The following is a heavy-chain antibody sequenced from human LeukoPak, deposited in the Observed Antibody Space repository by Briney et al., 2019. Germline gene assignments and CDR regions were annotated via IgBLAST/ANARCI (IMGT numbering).Heavy chain of an antibody. V-gene: IGHV3-48*01. CDR3: ARVERDAFDI. Sequence: GGSLRLSCAASGFTFSSYSMNWVRQAPGKGLEWVSYISSSSSTIYYADSVKGRFTISRDNAKNSLYPQMNSLRAEDTAVYYCARVERDAFDIWGQGTMVTVSS. CDR1: GFTFSSYS. J-gene: IGHJ3*02. D-gene: IGHD1-26*01. CDR2: ISSSSSTI.